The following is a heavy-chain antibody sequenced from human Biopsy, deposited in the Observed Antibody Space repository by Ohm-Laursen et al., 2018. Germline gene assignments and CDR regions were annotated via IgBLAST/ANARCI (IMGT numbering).Heavy chain of an antibody. CDR2: IYYDGIT. D-gene: IGHD5-12*01. CDR1: GESFNGYY. J-gene: IGHJ6*02. Sequence: SDTLSLTCAVYGESFNGYYWGWIRQPPGKGLEWIGNIYYDGITYYNPSLKSRVAISVDTSKNQFSLRLTSVTAADTAVYYCARVAGGYAYYYGMDVWGQGTTVIVSS. V-gene: IGHV4-38-2*01. CDR3: ARVAGGYAYYYGMDV.